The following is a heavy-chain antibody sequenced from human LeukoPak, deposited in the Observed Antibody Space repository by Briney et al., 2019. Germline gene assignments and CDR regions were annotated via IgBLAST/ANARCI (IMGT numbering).Heavy chain of an antibody. Sequence: GSLRLSCAASGFTFGSYSMNWVRQAPGKGLEWVSSISSSSSYIYYADSVKGRFTISRDNAKNSLYLQMNSLRAEDTAVYYCAREPYYDILTGYYHGMDVWGQGTTVTVSS. J-gene: IGHJ6*02. CDR3: AREPYYDILTGYYHGMDV. D-gene: IGHD3-9*01. V-gene: IGHV3-21*01. CDR2: ISSSSSYI. CDR1: GFTFGSYS.